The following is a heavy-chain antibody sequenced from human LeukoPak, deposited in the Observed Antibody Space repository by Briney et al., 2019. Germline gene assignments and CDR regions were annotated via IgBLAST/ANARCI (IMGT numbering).Heavy chain of an antibody. J-gene: IGHJ4*02. CDR3: ARESSSSPDY. CDR2: IYYSGTT. CDR1: GGSITSSSHH. D-gene: IGHD6-6*01. V-gene: IGHV4-39*07. Sequence: SETLSLTCTVSGGSITSSSHHWGWLRQPPGKGLEWIGSIYYSGTTYYKPSLRSRVTISVDTSENQFYLRLTSVTAADSAMYYCARESSSSPDYWGQGTLVTVSS.